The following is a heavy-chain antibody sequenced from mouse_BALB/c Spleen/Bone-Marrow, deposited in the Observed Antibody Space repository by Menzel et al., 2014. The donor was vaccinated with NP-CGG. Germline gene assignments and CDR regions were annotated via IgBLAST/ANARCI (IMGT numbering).Heavy chain of an antibody. CDR1: GYTFTSYW. CDR3: ARDDYDAIAY. J-gene: IGHJ3*01. D-gene: IGHD2-4*01. CDR2: INPSTGYT. Sequence: QVQLQQPGAELAKPGASVKMSCKASGYTFTSYWMHWVKQRPGQGLEWIGYINPSTGYTEYNQKFKDKATLTAVKSSTTAYMQLRSLTSEDSAVYYCARDDYDAIAYWGQGTLVTVS. V-gene: IGHV1-7*01.